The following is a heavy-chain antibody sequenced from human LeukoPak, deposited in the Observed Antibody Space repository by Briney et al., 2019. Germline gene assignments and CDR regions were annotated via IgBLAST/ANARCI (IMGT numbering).Heavy chain of an antibody. D-gene: IGHD3-9*01. CDR1: GFSRSTSGVG. Sequence: SGPTLVNPTQTLTLTCTSSGFSRSTSGVGVGWIRQPPGKALEWLALIYWNDDKRYSPSLKSRLTITKDTSKNQVVLTMTNMDPVDTATYYCAHFRTYFSFDYWGQGALVTVSS. V-gene: IGHV2-5*01. J-gene: IGHJ4*02. CDR3: AHFRTYFSFDY. CDR2: IYWNDDK.